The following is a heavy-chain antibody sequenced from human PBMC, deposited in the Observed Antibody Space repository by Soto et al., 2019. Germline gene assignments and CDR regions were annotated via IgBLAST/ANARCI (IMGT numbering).Heavy chain of an antibody. CDR1: GVTFSNYA. CDR2: VSNDGNNK. J-gene: IGHJ6*02. D-gene: IGHD3-3*01. Sequence: SLRLSCAASGVTFSNYAIHWVRQAPGKGLDWLAAVSNDGNNKDYAYSGSCLFTSSRDNSRNTLYLQMNNLTVEDKAIFYCARDSISIFPPVSHYGMNVWGQGTSVTGSS. CDR3: ARDSISIFPPVSHYGMNV. V-gene: IGHV3-30*14.